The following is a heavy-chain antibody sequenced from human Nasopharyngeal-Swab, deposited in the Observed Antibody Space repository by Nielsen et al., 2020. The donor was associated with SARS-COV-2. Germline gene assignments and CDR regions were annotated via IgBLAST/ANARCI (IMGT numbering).Heavy chain of an antibody. CDR1: GFTFSSYG. D-gene: IGHD1-26*01. CDR2: ISYDGSNK. Sequence: GESLKISCAASGFTFSSYGMHWVRQAPGKGLEWVAVISYDGSNKYNADSVKGRFTISRDNSKNTLYLQMNSLRAEDTAVYYCAKEQVGGVGATTDFWDYWGQGTLVTVSS. V-gene: IGHV3-30*18. CDR3: AKEQVGGVGATTDFWDY. J-gene: IGHJ4*02.